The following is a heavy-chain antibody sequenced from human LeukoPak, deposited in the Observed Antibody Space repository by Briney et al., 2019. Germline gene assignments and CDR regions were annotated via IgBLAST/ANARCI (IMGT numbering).Heavy chain of an antibody. CDR1: GFTFSSYS. Sequence: GGSLSLSCAASGFTFSSYSMNWVGQAPGKGLEWVSSISSSSSYIYYADSVKGRFTISRDNAKNSLYLQMNSLRAEDTAVYYCARILNSSRLFDYWGQGTLVTVSS. J-gene: IGHJ4*02. CDR3: ARILNSSRLFDY. CDR2: ISSSSSYI. D-gene: IGHD6-13*01. V-gene: IGHV3-21*01.